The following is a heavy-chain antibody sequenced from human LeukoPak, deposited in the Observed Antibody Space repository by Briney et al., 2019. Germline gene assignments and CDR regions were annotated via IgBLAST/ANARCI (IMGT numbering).Heavy chain of an antibody. CDR2: IYTSGST. Sequence: PSETLSLTCTVSGGSIGSGSYYWSWIRQPAGKGLEWIGRIYTSGSTNYNPSLKSRVTISVDTSKNQFSLKLSSVTAADTAVYYCAGYDFWSGPVFDYWGQGTLVTVSS. V-gene: IGHV4-61*02. CDR3: AGYDFWSGPVFDY. CDR1: GGSIGSGSYY. J-gene: IGHJ4*02. D-gene: IGHD3-3*01.